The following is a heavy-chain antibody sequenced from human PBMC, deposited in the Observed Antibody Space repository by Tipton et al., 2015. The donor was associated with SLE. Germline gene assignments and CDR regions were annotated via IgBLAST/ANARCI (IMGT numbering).Heavy chain of an antibody. CDR3: ARHPGDPWYFAL. CDR1: GDSISSDFYS. D-gene: IGHD7-27*01. Sequence: TLSLTCIVSGDSISSDFYSWGWVRQPPGKGLEWIGTVYYSGSTYYSPSLKSRVTILVDTSDNQFSLKLSSVTAADTAVYYCARHPGDPWYFALWGRGTLVTVSS. J-gene: IGHJ2*01. V-gene: IGHV4-39*01. CDR2: VYYSGST.